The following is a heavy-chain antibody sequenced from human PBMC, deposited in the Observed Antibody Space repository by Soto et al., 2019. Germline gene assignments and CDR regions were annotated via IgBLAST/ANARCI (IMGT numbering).Heavy chain of an antibody. CDR1: GGSISSGGYY. Sequence: QVQLQASGPGLVKPSQTLSLTCTVSGGSISSGGYYWSWIRQHPGKGLEWIGYIYYSGSTYYNPSLKRRVTLSVDTPKNQFSLKLSSVTAADTAVYYCAIYAPTMDYYYGMDVWGQGTTVTVSS. CDR2: IYYSGST. CDR3: AIYAPTMDYYYGMDV. D-gene: IGHD5-12*01. V-gene: IGHV4-31*03. J-gene: IGHJ6*02.